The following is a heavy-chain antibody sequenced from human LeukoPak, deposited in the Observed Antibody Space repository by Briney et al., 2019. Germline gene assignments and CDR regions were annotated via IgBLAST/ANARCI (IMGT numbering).Heavy chain of an antibody. J-gene: IGHJ4*02. V-gene: IGHV1-69*04. CDR1: GGTFSSYA. Sequence: SVKVSCKASGGTFSSYAISWVRQAPGQGLEWMGRIIPILGIANYAQKFQGRVTITADKSTSTAYMELSSLRSEDTAVYYCARLHVSSSLPEFDYWGQGTLVTVSS. CDR2: IIPILGIA. D-gene: IGHD6-6*01. CDR3: ARLHVSSSLPEFDY.